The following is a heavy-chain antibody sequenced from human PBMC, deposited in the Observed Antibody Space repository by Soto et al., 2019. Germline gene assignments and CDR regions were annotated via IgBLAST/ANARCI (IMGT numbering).Heavy chain of an antibody. J-gene: IGHJ4*02. CDR3: ACYCAGGSCYNY. CDR2: MNPNSGNT. D-gene: IGHD2-15*01. Sequence: QVQLVQSGAEVKKPGASVKVSCKASGYTFTSYDINWLRQAPGQGPEWMGWMNPNSGNTGYAQKFHGRVSMTRDTSISTAYMELTSLRSEDTAVYYCACYCAGGSCYNYWGQGTLVTVSP. V-gene: IGHV1-8*01. CDR1: GYTFTSYD.